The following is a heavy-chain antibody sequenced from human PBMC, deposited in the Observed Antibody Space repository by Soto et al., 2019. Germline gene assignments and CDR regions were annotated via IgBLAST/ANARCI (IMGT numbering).Heavy chain of an antibody. J-gene: IGHJ4*02. CDR3: ARDLNPRQEMLYALLGY. CDR1: GFTFSSYS. CDR2: ISGSSSMI. D-gene: IGHD2-8*01. V-gene: IGHV3-48*01. Sequence: EVQLVESGGGLVQPGGSLRLSCAASGFTFSSYSMNWVRQAPGKGLEWVSYISGSSSMIYYADSLKGRFTISRDNAKNSLYLQMNSLRAEDTAVYYCARDLNPRQEMLYALLGYWGQGTLVTVSS.